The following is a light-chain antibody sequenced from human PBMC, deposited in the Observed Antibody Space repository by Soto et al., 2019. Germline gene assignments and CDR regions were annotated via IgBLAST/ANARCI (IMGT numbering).Light chain of an antibody. V-gene: IGKV3-20*01. CDR3: QQYGSSTFT. J-gene: IGKJ3*01. Sequence: EIVMTQSPATLSVSPGERATFSCRASQSVSSNLAWYQQKPGQAPRLLIYGASSRATGIPDRFSGSGSGTDFTLTISRLEPEDFAVYYCQQYGSSTFTFGPGTKVDIK. CDR2: GAS. CDR1: QSVSSN.